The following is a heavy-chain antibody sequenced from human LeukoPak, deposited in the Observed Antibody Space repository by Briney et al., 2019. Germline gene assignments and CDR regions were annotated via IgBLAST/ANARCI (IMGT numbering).Heavy chain of an antibody. CDR2: IYHSGSI. J-gene: IGHJ4*02. D-gene: IGHD6-13*01. V-gene: IGHV4-39*01. Sequence: PSETLSLTCTVSGDSLGSGMYYWGWIRQAPGKGLTWIGSIYHSGSIFYNASFESRVAMSVDPSNNQFSLRLTSVTAADTAVYYCARHSMIAAAGDLGGYWGQGTLVTVSS. CDR3: ARHSMIAAAGDLGGY. CDR1: GDSLGSGMYY.